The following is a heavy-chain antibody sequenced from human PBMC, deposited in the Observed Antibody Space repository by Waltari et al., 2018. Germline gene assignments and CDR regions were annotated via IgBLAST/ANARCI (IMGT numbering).Heavy chain of an antibody. CDR3: ARDRPGVEIVVLSLDY. V-gene: IGHV3-30-3*01. CDR2: ISYDGSNK. Sequence: GFTFSSYAMHWVRQAPGKGLEWVAVISYDGSNKYYADSVKGRFTISRDNSKNTLYLQMNSLRAEDTAVYYCARDRPGVEIVVLSLDYWGQGTLVTVSS. D-gene: IGHD3-22*01. J-gene: IGHJ4*02. CDR1: GFTFSSYA.